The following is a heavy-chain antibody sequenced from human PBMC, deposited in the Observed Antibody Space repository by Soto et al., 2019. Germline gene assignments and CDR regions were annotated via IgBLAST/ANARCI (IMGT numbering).Heavy chain of an antibody. CDR2: ISYDGSNK. D-gene: IGHD6-6*01. CDR1: GFTFSSYG. V-gene: IGHV3-30*18. CDR3: AKSHVTVYSSSVFDY. J-gene: IGHJ4*02. Sequence: SLRLSCAASGFTFSSYGMHWVRQAPGKGLEWVAVISYDGSNKYYADSVKGRFTISRDNSKNTLYLQMNSLRAEDTAVYYCAKSHVTVYSSSVFDYWGQGTLVTVSS.